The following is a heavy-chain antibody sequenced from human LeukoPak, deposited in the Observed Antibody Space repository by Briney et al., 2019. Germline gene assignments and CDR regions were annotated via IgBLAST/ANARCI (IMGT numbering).Heavy chain of an antibody. D-gene: IGHD6-6*01. CDR2: INPNSGGT. J-gene: IGHJ3*02. Sequence: ASVKVSCKASGYTFTSYAMNWVRQAPGQGLEWMGWINPNSGGTNYAQKFQGRVTMTRDTSISTAYMELSRLRSDDTAVYYCARTPRTSSIAARGDAFDIWGQGTMVTVSS. CDR1: GYTFTSYA. V-gene: IGHV1-2*02. CDR3: ARTPRTSSIAARGDAFDI.